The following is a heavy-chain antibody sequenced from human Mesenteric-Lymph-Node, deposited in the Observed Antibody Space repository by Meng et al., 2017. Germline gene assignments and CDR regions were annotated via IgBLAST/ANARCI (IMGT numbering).Heavy chain of an antibody. J-gene: IGHJ4*02. CDR3: ARESPFIVGAIQGSDY. CDR1: GGSISSYY. CDR2: IYTSGST. V-gene: IGHV4-4*07. Sequence: SETLSLTCTVSGGSISSYYWSWIRQPAGKGLEWIGRIYTSGSTNYNPSLKSRVTMSVDTSKNQFSLKLSSVTAADTAVYYCARESPFIVGAIQGSDYWGQGTLVTVSS. D-gene: IGHD1-26*01.